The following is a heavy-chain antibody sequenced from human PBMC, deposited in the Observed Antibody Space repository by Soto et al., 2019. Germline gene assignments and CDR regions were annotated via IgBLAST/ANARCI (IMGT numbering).Heavy chain of an antibody. V-gene: IGHV3-11*01. CDR1: GFTFSDYY. D-gene: IGHD4-17*01. CDR3: ARDQGDYGDYNYFQH. Sequence: QVQLVESGGGLVKPGGSLRLSCAASGFTFSDYYMSWIRQAPGKGLEWVSYISSSGSTIYYADSVKARLTISRDNAKNSLYLQMTSLRADDTAVYYCARDQGDYGDYNYFQHWLQGTLFTVSS. CDR2: ISSSGSTI. J-gene: IGHJ1*01.